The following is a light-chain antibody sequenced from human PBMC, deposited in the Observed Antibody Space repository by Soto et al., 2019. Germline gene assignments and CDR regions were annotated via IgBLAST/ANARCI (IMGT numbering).Light chain of an antibody. V-gene: IGLV4-69*01. Sequence: QLVLTQSPSASASLGASVKLTCTLSSGHSNYAIAWHQQQPEKGPRYLMKLNSDGSHSKGDGIPDRFSGSSSGAERYLTIACVQSEDEADDYWQTWCTGNHVILGGGTKLAVL. CDR2: LNSDGSH. J-gene: IGLJ2*01. CDR3: QTWCTGNHVI. CDR1: SGHSNYA.